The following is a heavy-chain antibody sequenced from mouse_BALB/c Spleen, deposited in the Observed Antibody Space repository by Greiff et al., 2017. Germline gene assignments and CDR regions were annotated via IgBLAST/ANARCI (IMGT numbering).Heavy chain of an antibody. Sequence: QVQLQQSGAELARPGASVKLSCKASGYTFTSYWMQWVKQRPGQGLEWIGAIYPGDGDTRYTQKFKGKATLTADKSSSTAYMQLSSLASEDSAVYYCARGGVTTATSWFAYWGQGTLVTVSA. J-gene: IGHJ3*01. CDR3: ARGGVTTATSWFAY. CDR2: IYPGDGDT. D-gene: IGHD1-2*01. CDR1: GYTFTSYW. V-gene: IGHV1-87*01.